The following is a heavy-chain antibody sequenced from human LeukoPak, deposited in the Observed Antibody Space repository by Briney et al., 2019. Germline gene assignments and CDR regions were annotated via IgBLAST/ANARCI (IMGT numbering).Heavy chain of an antibody. CDR3: ARGTTAVAFLDY. J-gene: IGHJ4*02. V-gene: IGHV1-8*01. D-gene: IGHD6-19*01. CDR2: MNPNSGNT. Sequence: ASVKVSCKASGYTFTSYDINWVRQATGQGLEWMGWMNPNSGNTGYAQKFQGRVTMTMNTSISTAYMELSSLRSEDTAVYYCARGTTAVAFLDYWGQGTLVTVSS. CDR1: GYTFTSYD.